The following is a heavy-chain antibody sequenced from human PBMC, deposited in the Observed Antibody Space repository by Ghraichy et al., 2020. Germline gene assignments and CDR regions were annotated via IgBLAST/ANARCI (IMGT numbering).Heavy chain of an antibody. CDR1: GGTFSSYA. CDR2: IIPIFGTA. V-gene: IGHV1-69*13. CDR3: AGILRYFDWLSPTHGMDV. Sequence: SVKVSCKASGGTFSSYAISWVRQAPGQGLEWMGGIIPIFGTANYAQKFQGRVTITADDSTSTAYMELSSLRSEDTAVYYCAGILRYFDWLSPTHGMDVWGQGTTVTVSS. D-gene: IGHD3-9*01. J-gene: IGHJ6*02.